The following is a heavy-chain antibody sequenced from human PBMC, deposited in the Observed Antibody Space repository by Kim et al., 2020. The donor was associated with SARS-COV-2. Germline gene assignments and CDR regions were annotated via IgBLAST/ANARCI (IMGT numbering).Heavy chain of an antibody. CDR3: ARDTGDYAGFDI. J-gene: IGHJ3*02. D-gene: IGHD2-2*01. Sequence: NDARKFQGRVTITADKSTSTAYMGLSSLRSEDTAVYYCARDTGDYAGFDIWGQGTMVTVSS. V-gene: IGHV1-69*04.